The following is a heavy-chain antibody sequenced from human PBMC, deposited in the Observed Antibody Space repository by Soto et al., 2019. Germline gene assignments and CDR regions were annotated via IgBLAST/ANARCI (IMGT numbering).Heavy chain of an antibody. J-gene: IGHJ4*02. CDR2: ISDDGSIK. V-gene: IGHV3-30-3*01. Sequence: PGGSLRLSCAASGFSFTTYAMHWVRQAPGKGLEWVAVISDDGSIKYYADSVKGLFTISRDNSKNTFYLQMNSLRGDDTALYYCARAIETAMDPCDYWGQGALVTVSS. CDR1: GFSFTTYA. CDR3: ARAIETAMDPCDY. D-gene: IGHD5-18*01.